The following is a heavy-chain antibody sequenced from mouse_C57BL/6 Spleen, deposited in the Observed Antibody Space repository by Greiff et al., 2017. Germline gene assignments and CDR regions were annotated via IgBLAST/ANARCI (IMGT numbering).Heavy chain of an antibody. CDR3: ARGDEGYLAGFAY. D-gene: IGHD2-3*01. Sequence: VQLQQPGTDLVKPGASVKLSCKASGYTFTSYWMHWVKQRPGQGLEWIGNINPSNGGTNYNEKFKSKATLTVDKSSSAAYLQLSSLTSEDSAVYCCARGDEGYLAGFAYWGQGTLVTVSA. CDR1: GYTFTSYW. V-gene: IGHV1-53*01. CDR2: INPSNGGT. J-gene: IGHJ3*01.